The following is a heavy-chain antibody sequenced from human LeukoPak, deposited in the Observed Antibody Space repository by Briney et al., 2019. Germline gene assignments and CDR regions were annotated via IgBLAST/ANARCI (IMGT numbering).Heavy chain of an antibody. CDR1: GFSFSSYW. CDR3: AGGGRQLDY. J-gene: IGHJ4*02. V-gene: IGHV3-33*08. D-gene: IGHD1-26*01. Sequence: GGSLRLSCAASGFSFSSYWMHWVRQAPGKGLEWVAVIWYDGSNKYYADSVKGRFTISRDNSKNTLYLQMNSLRAEDTAVYYCAGGGRQLDYWGQGTLVTVSS. CDR2: IWYDGSNK.